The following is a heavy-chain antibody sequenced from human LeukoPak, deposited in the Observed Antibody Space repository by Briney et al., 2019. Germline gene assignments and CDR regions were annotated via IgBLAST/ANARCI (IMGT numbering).Heavy chain of an antibody. J-gene: IGHJ4*02. V-gene: IGHV3-23*01. CDR2: ISGSGGST. CDR3: AKGGYSSGWTDFDY. Sequence: GGSLRLSCAASGFTFSSYAMSWVRQAPGKGREWVSGISGSGGSTYYADSVKGRFTISRDNSKNTLYLQMNSLRAEGTAVYYCAKGGYSSGWTDFDYWGQGTLVTVSS. CDR1: GFTFSSYA. D-gene: IGHD6-19*01.